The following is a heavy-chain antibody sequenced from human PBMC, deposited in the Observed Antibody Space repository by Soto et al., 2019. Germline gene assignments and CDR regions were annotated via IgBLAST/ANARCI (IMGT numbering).Heavy chain of an antibody. CDR2: IIPILGIA. V-gene: IGHV1-69*08. CDR3: AREGGIVATISTFYYYYYMDV. CDR1: GGTFSSYT. J-gene: IGHJ6*03. Sequence: QVQLVQSGAEVKKPGSSVKVSCKASGGTFSSYTISWVRQAPGQGLEWMGRIIPILGIANYAQKFQGRVTITADKSTSTAYMELSSLRSEDTAVYYCAREGGIVATISTFYYYYYMDVWGKGTTVTVSS. D-gene: IGHD5-12*01.